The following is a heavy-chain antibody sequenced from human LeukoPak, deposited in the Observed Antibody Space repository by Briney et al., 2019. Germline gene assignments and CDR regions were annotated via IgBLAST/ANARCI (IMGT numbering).Heavy chain of an antibody. CDR2: IYYSGST. CDR1: GGSFSGYY. D-gene: IGHD3-10*01. V-gene: IGHV4-39*01. CDR3: ANGGGEWYYYGSGTPEWVY. J-gene: IGHJ4*02. Sequence: PSETLSLTCAVYGGSFSGYYWGWIRQPPGKGLEWIGSIYYSGSTYYNPSLKSRVTISVDTSKNQFSLKLSSVTAADTAVYYCANGGGEWYYYGSGTPEWVYWGQGTLVTVSS.